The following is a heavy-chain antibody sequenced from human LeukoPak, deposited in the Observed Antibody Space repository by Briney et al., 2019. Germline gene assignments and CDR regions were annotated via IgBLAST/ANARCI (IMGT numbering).Heavy chain of an antibody. CDR1: GGTFSSYA. Sequence: GASVKVSCKASGGTFSSYAISWARQAPGQGLEWMGGIIPIFGTANYAQKLQGRVTMTTDTSTSTAYMELRSLRSDDTAVYYCARDYGDTFYYCYYMDVWGKGTTVIVSS. CDR3: ARDYGDTFYYCYYMDV. D-gene: IGHD3-16*01. J-gene: IGHJ6*03. CDR2: IIPIFGTA. V-gene: IGHV1-69*05.